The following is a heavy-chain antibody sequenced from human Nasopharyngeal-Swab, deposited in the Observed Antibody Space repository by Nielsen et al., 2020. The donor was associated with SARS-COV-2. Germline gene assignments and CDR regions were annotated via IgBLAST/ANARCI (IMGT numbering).Heavy chain of an antibody. J-gene: IGHJ4*02. V-gene: IGHV5-51*01. CDR2: IYPGDSDT. Sequence: GESLKISCQGSGYIFTSYWIGWLRQMPGKGLEWLGIIYPGDSDTSYSPSFQGQVTISADKSISTSYLQWSSLKASDTAMYYCARVLGLAGTRDVDYWGQGTLVTVSS. CDR1: GYIFTSYW. CDR3: ARVLGLAGTRDVDY. D-gene: IGHD6-19*01.